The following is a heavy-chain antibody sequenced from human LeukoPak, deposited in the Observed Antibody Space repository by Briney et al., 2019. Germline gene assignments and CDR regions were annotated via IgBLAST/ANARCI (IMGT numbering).Heavy chain of an antibody. V-gene: IGHV1-2*06. CDR3: ARLGSSLYYGSGNDAFDI. J-gene: IGHJ3*02. CDR2: INPNSGGT. CDR1: GYTFSGYY. Sequence: ASVKVSCKASGYTFSGYYMHWVRQAPGQGLEWVGRINPNSGGTNYAQKFQGRVTMTRDSSISTAYMELSRLRSDDTAVYYGARLGSSLYYGSGNDAFDIWGQGTMVTVSS. D-gene: IGHD3-10*01.